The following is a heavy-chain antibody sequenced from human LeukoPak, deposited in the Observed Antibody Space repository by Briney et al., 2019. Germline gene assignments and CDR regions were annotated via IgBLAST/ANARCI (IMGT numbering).Heavy chain of an antibody. J-gene: IGHJ4*02. CDR3: ARDDGSSGYYYALDY. CDR1: GFTFNKYD. D-gene: IGHD3-22*01. CDR2: IWYDGSNK. Sequence: PGGSLRLSCAASGFTFNKYDMHWVRQAPGKGLEWVAIIWYDGSNKYYGDSVKGRFTISKDNSKNTLYLQMNSLRAEDTAVYYCARDDGSSGYYYALDYWGQGTLVTVSS. V-gene: IGHV3-33*08.